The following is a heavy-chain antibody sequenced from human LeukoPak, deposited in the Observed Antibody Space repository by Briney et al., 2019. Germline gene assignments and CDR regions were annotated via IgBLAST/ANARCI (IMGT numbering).Heavy chain of an antibody. D-gene: IGHD5-18*01. CDR2: INPNSGGT. Sequence: ASVKVSCKCSGYTFTCYFIHSLRPAPGQGLEWMGWINPNSGGTNYAQKFQGRVTLTRDTSINTAYMELSRLTSDDTAVYYCARDDRSCVTSMGYWGQGTLVTVSS. CDR1: GYTFTCYF. J-gene: IGHJ4*02. V-gene: IGHV1-2*02. CDR3: ARDDRSCVTSMGY.